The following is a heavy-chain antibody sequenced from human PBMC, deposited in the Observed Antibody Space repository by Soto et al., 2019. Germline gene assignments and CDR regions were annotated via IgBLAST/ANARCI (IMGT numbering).Heavy chain of an antibody. J-gene: IGHJ6*02. D-gene: IGHD3-10*01. V-gene: IGHV3-48*02. CDR2: ISGSSNTI. CDR1: GFTLSTYS. CDR3: ARGFDLQYGMDV. Sequence: EVQLVESGGGLIQRGGSLRLSCAASGFTLSTYSLNWVRQAPRKGLEWLSYISGSSNTIYYADSVKGRFTISRDNAKNSLYLQMNSLRDEDRAVYFCARGFDLQYGMDVWGQGTTVTVSS.